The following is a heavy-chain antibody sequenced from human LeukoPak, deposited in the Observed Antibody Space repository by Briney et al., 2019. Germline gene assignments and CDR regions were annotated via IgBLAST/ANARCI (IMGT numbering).Heavy chain of an antibody. CDR2: IYYSGST. CDR1: GGSINSFY. CDR3: ARRYSSGWSRDY. D-gene: IGHD6-19*01. V-gene: IGHV4-59*05. Sequence: SETLSLTCTVSGGSINSFYWSWIRQAPGKGLEWIGSIYYSGSTYYNPSLKSRVTISVDTSKNQFSLKLSSVTAADTAVYYCARRYSSGWSRDYWGQGTLVTVSS. J-gene: IGHJ4*02.